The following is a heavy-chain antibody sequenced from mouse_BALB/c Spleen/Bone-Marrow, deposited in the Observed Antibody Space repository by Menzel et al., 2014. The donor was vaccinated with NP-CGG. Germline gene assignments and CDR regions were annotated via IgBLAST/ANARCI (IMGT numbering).Heavy chain of an antibody. CDR3: ARQTYYDYDGYFDY. Sequence: DVKLVESGGDLVKPGGSLKLSCAASGFTFSSYGMSWVRQTPDKRLEWVATISSGGSYTYYPDSVKGRFTTSRDNAKNTLYLQMSSLKSEDTAMYYCARQTYYDYDGYFDYWGQGTTLTVSS. CDR2: ISSGGSYT. CDR1: GFTFSSYG. D-gene: IGHD2-4*01. V-gene: IGHV5-6*02. J-gene: IGHJ2*01.